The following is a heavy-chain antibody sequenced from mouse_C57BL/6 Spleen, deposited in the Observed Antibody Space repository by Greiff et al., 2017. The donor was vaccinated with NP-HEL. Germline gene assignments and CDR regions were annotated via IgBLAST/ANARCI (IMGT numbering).Heavy chain of an antibody. V-gene: IGHV1-69*01. Sequence: QVQLQQPGAELVMPGASVKLSCKASGYTFTSYWMHWVKQRPGQGLEWIGEIDPSDSYTNYNQKFKGKSTLTVDKSSSTAYMQLSSLTSEDSAVYYCARWTTVVVNFDYWGQGTTLTVSS. CDR3: ARWTTVVVNFDY. CDR2: IDPSDSYT. J-gene: IGHJ2*01. CDR1: GYTFTSYW. D-gene: IGHD1-1*01.